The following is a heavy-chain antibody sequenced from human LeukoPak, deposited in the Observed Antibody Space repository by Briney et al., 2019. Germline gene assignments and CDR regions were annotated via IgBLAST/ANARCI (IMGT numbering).Heavy chain of an antibody. Sequence: GESLNISFQASGYSFTTYWIGWVRHMPGKSLEWMGIIYPGDSDTRYSPSFQGQVTISADKSISTAYLQWSSLKASDTAMYYCARQHGSGSYYSRAIDYWGQGTLVTVSS. J-gene: IGHJ4*02. CDR2: IYPGDSDT. V-gene: IGHV5-51*01. CDR3: ARQHGSGSYYSRAIDY. CDR1: GYSFTTYW. D-gene: IGHD3-10*01.